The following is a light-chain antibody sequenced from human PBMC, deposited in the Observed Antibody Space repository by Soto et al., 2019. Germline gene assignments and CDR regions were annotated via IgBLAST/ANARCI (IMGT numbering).Light chain of an antibody. CDR2: VAS. J-gene: IGKJ4*01. V-gene: IGKV1-33*01. Sequence: DIQMTQSPSSLSASVGDRVTITCQASQDIRKYLNWYQQKAGKAPEILIYVASNLKTGVPSRFSGSGSGTDFTLTISSLQTEDIATYYCQQYDDFPLTFGGGTRVEIK. CDR3: QQYDDFPLT. CDR1: QDIRKY.